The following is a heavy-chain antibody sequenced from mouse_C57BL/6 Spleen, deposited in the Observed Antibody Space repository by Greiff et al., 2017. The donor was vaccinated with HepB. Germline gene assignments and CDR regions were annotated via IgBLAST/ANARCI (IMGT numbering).Heavy chain of an antibody. D-gene: IGHD6-2*01. CDR1: GYTFTSYW. Sequence: QVQLQQPGAELVKAGASVKMSCKASGYTFTSYWMHWVKQRLGPGLEWFAETNPTNGRTYYNEKFKSKATLTVDKYSSTAYMLLSGPTFEDSAVYYCARIKKLVSTYFDYWGQGTTLTVSS. CDR3: ARIKKLVSTYFDY. V-gene: IGHV1S81*02. J-gene: IGHJ2*01. CDR2: TNPTNGRT.